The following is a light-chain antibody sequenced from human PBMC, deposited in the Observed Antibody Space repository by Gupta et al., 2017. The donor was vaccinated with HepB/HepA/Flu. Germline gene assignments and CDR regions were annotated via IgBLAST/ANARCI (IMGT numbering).Light chain of an antibody. CDR3: QQRYSTPCT. V-gene: IGKV1-39*01. CDR2: GAS. CDR1: QSISRF. J-gene: IGKJ2*02. Sequence: IQMTQSPSSLSASVGDRVTITCRASQSISRFLNWYQQKPGKAPSLLIYGASSLQSGVPSRFSGSGSGTDFTLTISSLQPEDFAIYYCQQRYSTPCTFGQGTRLDIK.